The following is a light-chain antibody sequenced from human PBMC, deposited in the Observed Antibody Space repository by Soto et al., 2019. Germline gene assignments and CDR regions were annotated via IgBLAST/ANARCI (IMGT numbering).Light chain of an antibody. CDR2: DVN. J-gene: IGLJ2*01. CDR1: SSDVGGYNY. CDR3: CSYTGRYSVV. Sequence: QSVLTQPRSVSGSPGQSVTISCSGTSSDVGGYNYVSWYQHHPGKAPKLMIYDVNKWPSGVPDRFSGSKSGNTASLTISGLQAEDEADYYCCSYTGRYSVVFGGGTKLTVL. V-gene: IGLV2-11*01.